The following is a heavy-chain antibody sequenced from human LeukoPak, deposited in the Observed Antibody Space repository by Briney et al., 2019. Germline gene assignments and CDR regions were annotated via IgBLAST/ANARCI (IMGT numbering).Heavy chain of an antibody. Sequence: ASVKVSCKASGYTFTGYYMHWVRQAPGQGLEWMGWINPNSGGTNYAQKFQGRVTMTRDTSISTAYMELSRLRSDDTAVYYCARDQGLAAAALYYMDVWGKGTTVTISS. CDR3: ARDQGLAAAALYYMDV. D-gene: IGHD6-13*01. CDR2: INPNSGGT. V-gene: IGHV1-2*02. J-gene: IGHJ6*03. CDR1: GYTFTGYY.